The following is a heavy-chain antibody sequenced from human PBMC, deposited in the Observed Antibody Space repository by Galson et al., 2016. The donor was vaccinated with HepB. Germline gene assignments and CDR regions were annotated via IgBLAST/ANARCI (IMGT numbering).Heavy chain of an antibody. Sequence: TLSLTCAVSGGSINSGGYSWSWIRQPPGKGLEWIGYIYHSGSTYYNPSLKSRVTLSVDNSKNQFSLKLTSVTAADTALYYCARDRDFGDYGAFDVWGQGTLVTVSS. V-gene: IGHV4-30-2*01. CDR2: IYHSGST. CDR1: GGSINSGGYS. J-gene: IGHJ3*01. D-gene: IGHD4-17*01. CDR3: ARDRDFGDYGAFDV.